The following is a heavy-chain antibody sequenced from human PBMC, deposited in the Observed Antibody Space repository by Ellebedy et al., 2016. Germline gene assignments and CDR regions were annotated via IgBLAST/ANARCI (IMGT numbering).Heavy chain of an antibody. Sequence: ASVKVSCKASGGTFSSYAISWVRQAPGQGLEWMGRIVPILGISNYAQKFQGRVTITADRSTSTDYMELSSLRSEDTAVYYCACRAKMATITSYYYGMDVWGQGTTVTVSS. V-gene: IGHV1-69*04. CDR2: IVPILGIS. CDR1: GGTFSSYA. J-gene: IGHJ6*02. CDR3: ACRAKMATITSYYYGMDV. D-gene: IGHD5-24*01.